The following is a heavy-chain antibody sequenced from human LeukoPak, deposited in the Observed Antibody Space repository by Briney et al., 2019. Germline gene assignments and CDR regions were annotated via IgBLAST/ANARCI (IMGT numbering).Heavy chain of an antibody. CDR1: GFTFSSYA. V-gene: IGHV3-30-3*01. CDR2: ISYDGSNK. J-gene: IGHJ4*02. D-gene: IGHD3-22*01. Sequence: GGSLRLSCAASGFTFSSYAMHWVRQAPGKGLEWVAVISYDGSNKYYADSVKGRFTISRDNSKNTLHLQMNSLRAEDTAVYYCARDQDYDSITFGYWGQGTLVTVSS. CDR3: ARDQDYDSITFGY.